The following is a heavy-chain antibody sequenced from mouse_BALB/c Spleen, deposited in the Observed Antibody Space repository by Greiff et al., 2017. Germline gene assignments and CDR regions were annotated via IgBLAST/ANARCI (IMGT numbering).Heavy chain of an antibody. Sequence: VQLKESGPGLVKPSQSLSFTCSVTGYSITSGYYWNWIRQFPGNKLEWMGYISYDGSNNYNPSLKNRISITRDTSKNQFFLKLNSVTTEDTATYYCASFYDGYSYWGQGTLVTVSA. V-gene: IGHV3-6*02. D-gene: IGHD2-3*01. CDR3: ASFYDGYSY. J-gene: IGHJ3*01. CDR1: GYSITSGYY. CDR2: ISYDGSN.